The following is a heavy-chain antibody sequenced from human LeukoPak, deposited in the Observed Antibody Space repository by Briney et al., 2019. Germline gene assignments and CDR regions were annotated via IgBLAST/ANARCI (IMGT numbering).Heavy chain of an antibody. CDR3: ARVRRSPKQWLVRVHYYYYYMGV. CDR2: IYYSGST. CDR1: GGSISSSSYY. Sequence: PSETLSLTCTVSGGSISSSSYYWGWIRQPPGKGLEWIGSIYYSGSTYYNPSLKSRVTISVDTSKNQFSLKLSSVTAADTAVYYCARVRRSPKQWLVRVHYYYYYMGVWGKGTTVTVSS. V-gene: IGHV4-39*07. J-gene: IGHJ6*03. D-gene: IGHD6-19*01.